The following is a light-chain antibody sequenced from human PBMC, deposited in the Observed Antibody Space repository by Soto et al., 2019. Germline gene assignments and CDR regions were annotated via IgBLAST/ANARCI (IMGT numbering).Light chain of an antibody. V-gene: IGLV2-14*01. Sequence: QSALTQPASVSGSPGQSITISCTGSSGDVGHYNYVSWYQQHPGKAPKLMIYEVSNRPSGVSNRFSGSKSGNTASLIISGLQAEDGAVYYCPSYTTGRIGVFGGGTKVTV. CDR2: EVS. CDR3: PSYTTGRIGV. J-gene: IGLJ3*02. CDR1: SGDVGHYNY.